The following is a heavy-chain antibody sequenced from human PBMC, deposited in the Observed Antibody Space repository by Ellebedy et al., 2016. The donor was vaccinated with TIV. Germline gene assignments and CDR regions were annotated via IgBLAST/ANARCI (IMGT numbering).Heavy chain of an antibody. CDR1: GYSYTSYW. V-gene: IGHV5-51*01. Sequence: GESLKISXKCSGYSYTSYWFGRARHMAGKGLEWLGIIYPGDSDTRYSPSFQGQVTITADKSSSTAYLKLSSLKASDTAMYYCARHARGYRYGYHNSYYMDVWGKGTTVTVSS. CDR2: IYPGDSDT. CDR3: ARHARGYRYGYHNSYYMDV. D-gene: IGHD5-18*01. J-gene: IGHJ6*03.